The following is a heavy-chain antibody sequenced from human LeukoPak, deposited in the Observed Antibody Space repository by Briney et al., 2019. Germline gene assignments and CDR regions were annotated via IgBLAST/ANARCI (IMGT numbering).Heavy chain of an antibody. Sequence: SVTLSLTCTVSGGSISSYYWSWIRQPPGKGLEWIGEINHSGSTNYNPSLKSRATISVDTSKNQFSLKLSSVTAADTAVYYCARGIAAADYWGQGTLLTVSS. J-gene: IGHJ4*02. D-gene: IGHD6-13*01. CDR3: ARGIAAADY. V-gene: IGHV4-34*01. CDR2: INHSGST. CDR1: GGSISSYY.